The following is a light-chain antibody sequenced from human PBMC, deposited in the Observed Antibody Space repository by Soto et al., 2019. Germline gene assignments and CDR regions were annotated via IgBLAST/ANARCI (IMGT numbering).Light chain of an antibody. CDR2: GAS. CDR3: QQYFEWPPRT. CDR1: ETVATH. Sequence: VLTQSPATLPVSPGERATLSSWASETVATHLAWSQQKPGQAPRLLISGASTRAAGISDRFRGSGSGTEFTLTISSLRSEDSAIYDCQQYFEWPPRTFGQGTKV. V-gene: IGKV3-15*01. J-gene: IGKJ1*01.